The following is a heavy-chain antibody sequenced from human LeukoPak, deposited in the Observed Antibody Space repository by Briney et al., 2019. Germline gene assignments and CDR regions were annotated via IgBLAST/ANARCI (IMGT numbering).Heavy chain of an antibody. CDR2: ITGSGTYI. D-gene: IGHD2-2*01. V-gene: IGHV3-21*04. Sequence: NSGGSLTLSCAASGFTFSIYTMNWVRQAPGKGLEWVSSITGSGTYIYYADSVKGRFTISRDNAKDLLYLQMDSLRAEDTSFYFCARARTGSTWSFDPWGQGTLVTVSS. CDR3: ARARTGSTWSFDP. CDR1: GFTFSIYT. J-gene: IGHJ5*02.